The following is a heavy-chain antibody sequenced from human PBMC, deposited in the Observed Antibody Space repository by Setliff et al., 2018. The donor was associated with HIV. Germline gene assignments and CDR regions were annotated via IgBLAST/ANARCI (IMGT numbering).Heavy chain of an antibody. CDR3: ARVRGVEDAFDI. J-gene: IGHJ3*02. V-gene: IGHV1-18*01. D-gene: IGHD3-10*01. CDR1: GYTFSSYG. CDR2: ISGYNGNT. Sequence: GASVMVSCKASGYTFSSYGISWVRQAPGQGLEWMGWISGYNGNTNYAQKLQGRVTMTTDTSTSTAYMELRSLRSDDTAVYYCARVRGVEDAFDIWGQGTMVTVSS.